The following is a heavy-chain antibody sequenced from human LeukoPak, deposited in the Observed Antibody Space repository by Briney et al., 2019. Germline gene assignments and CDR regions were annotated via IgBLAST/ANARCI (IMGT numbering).Heavy chain of an antibody. Sequence: SVKVSCKASGGTFSSCAISWVRQAPGQGLEWMGGIIPIFGTANYAQKFQGRVTITADESTSTAYMELSSLRSEDTAVYYCARDRVYCSSTSCSGDWFDPWGQGTLVTVSS. CDR3: ARDRVYCSSTSCSGDWFDP. CDR1: GGTFSSCA. D-gene: IGHD2-2*01. V-gene: IGHV1-69*13. CDR2: IIPIFGTA. J-gene: IGHJ5*02.